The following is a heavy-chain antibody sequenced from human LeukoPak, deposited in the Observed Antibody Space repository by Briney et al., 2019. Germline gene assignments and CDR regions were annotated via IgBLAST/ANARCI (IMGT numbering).Heavy chain of an antibody. CDR1: GFTFSKAW. D-gene: IGHD1-26*01. CDR3: TTDIWRWEPPYYYGLDV. J-gene: IGHJ6*02. CDR2: IKSKNDGGTT. Sequence: GGSLRLSCAASGFTFSKAWMSWVRQAAGKGLEWVGRIKSKNDGGTTDSAAPVKGRFTISRDDSKNTLYLQMNSLKTEDTAVYYCTTDIWRWEPPYYYGLDVWGQGTTVTVSS. V-gene: IGHV3-15*01.